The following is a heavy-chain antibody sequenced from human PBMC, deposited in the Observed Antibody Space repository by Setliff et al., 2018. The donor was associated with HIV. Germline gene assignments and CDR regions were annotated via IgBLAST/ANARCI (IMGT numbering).Heavy chain of an antibody. D-gene: IGHD4-4*01. CDR3: ARDSNDYSYYGLFDS. J-gene: IGHJ4*02. CDR2: IYTSGST. CDR1: GGSISSGSYGGSYY. V-gene: IGHV4-61*09. Sequence: SETLSLTCTVSGGSISSGSYGGSYYWSWIRQPAGKGLEWIGHIYTSGSTNYNPSLKSRVTISVDTSKNQFSLKLSSVTAADTAVYYCARDSNDYSYYGLFDSWGQGTLVTVSS.